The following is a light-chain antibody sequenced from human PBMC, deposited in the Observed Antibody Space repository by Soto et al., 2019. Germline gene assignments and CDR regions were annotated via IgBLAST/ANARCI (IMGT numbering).Light chain of an antibody. V-gene: IGLV2-8*01. CDR3: SSYAGNSFYV. Sequence: QSVLTQPPSASGSPGQSVTVSCTGTSSDVGAYDFVSWYQQHPGKAPKLLIYRVTQRPSGVPDRFSASKSGNTASLTVSGLQAEDEADYYCSSYAGNSFYVFGTGTKLTVL. CDR1: SSDVGAYDF. CDR2: RVT. J-gene: IGLJ1*01.